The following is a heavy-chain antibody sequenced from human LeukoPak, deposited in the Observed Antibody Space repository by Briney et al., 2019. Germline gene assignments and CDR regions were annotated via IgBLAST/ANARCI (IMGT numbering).Heavy chain of an antibody. CDR2: INPNSGGT. CDR3: ARSPYSSSWYFYFDY. Sequence: ASVKVSCKASGYTFNTYGITWVRQAPGQGLEWRGWINPNSGGTNYAQKFQGRVTMTRDTSISTAYMELSRLRSDDTAVYYCARSPYSSSWYFYFDYWGQGTLVTVSS. D-gene: IGHD6-13*01. J-gene: IGHJ4*02. V-gene: IGHV1-2*02. CDR1: GYTFNTYG.